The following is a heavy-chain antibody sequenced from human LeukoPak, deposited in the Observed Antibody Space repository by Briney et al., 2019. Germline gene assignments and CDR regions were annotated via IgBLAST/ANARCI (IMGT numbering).Heavy chain of an antibody. CDR3: ARDLYYGSGGYYFDN. Sequence: GGSLRLSCGASGLTVSSKDMSWVRQAPGKGLEWVSVLQSGGTTNYADSVKGRFTISRDISKNTLYLQMNSLRVEDTAVYYCARDLYYGSGGYYFDNWGQGTLVTVSS. CDR1: GLTVSSKD. CDR2: LQSGGTT. V-gene: IGHV3-66*01. J-gene: IGHJ4*02. D-gene: IGHD3-10*01.